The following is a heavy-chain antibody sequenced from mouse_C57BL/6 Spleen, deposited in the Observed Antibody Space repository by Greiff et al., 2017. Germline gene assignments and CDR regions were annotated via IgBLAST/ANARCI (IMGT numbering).Heavy chain of an antibody. V-gene: IGHV1-53*01. CDR3: ARCGWLLPSYWYFDF. Sequence: VQLQQPGTELVKPGASVKLSCKASGYTFTSYWMHWVKQRPGQGLEWIGNINPSNGGTNYNEKFKSKATLTVDKSSSTAYMQLSSLTSEDSAVYYGARCGWLLPSYWYFDFWGTGTTVTVSS. J-gene: IGHJ1*03. CDR1: GYTFTSYW. CDR2: INPSNGGT. D-gene: IGHD2-3*01.